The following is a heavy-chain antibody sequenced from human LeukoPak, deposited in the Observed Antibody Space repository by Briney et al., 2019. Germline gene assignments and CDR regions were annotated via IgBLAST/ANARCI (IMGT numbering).Heavy chain of an antibody. D-gene: IGHD3-10*01. J-gene: IGHJ4*02. CDR1: NGSIGLSH. Sequence: SETLSLTCSVSNGSIGLSHWSWVREPPGKGLEWIGYILTIGTTNYNPSIKSPVPMKVDTSKNEFTLKLSSVPAADTAVYYCAGLQFSGRYLYYFDYWGQGTLVTVSS. V-gene: IGHV4-4*09. CDR2: ILTIGTT. CDR3: AGLQFSGRYLYYFDY.